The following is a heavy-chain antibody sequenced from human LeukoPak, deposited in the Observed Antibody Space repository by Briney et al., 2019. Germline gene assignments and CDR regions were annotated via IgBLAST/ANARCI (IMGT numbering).Heavy chain of an antibody. V-gene: IGHV4-34*01. CDR1: GGSFSGYY. J-gene: IGHJ4*02. CDR2: IKQSGST. Sequence: SETLSLTCAVYGGSFSGYYWSWIRQPPGKGLEWIGEIKQSGSTNYNPSLKSRITISVDTSKNQFSLKLSSVTAADTAVYYCARGGSTMVRGTQSYFDYWGQGTLVTVSS. CDR3: ARGGSTMVRGTQSYFDY. D-gene: IGHD3-10*01.